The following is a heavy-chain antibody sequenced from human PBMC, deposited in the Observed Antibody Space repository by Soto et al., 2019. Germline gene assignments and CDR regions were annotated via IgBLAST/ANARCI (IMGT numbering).Heavy chain of an antibody. CDR2: IFYSGTT. CDR1: GGSIYRSGYY. J-gene: IGHJ5*02. D-gene: IGHD1-1*01. Sequence: SETLSLTCTVSGGSIYRSGYYWGWIRQSPGKGLEWIGSIFYSGTTYYNPSLKGRSTISIDTSKNQFFLRLTSVTAADTAVYYCARDWVHERWFDPWGQGTLVTVSS. V-gene: IGHV4-30-4*08. CDR3: ARDWVHERWFDP.